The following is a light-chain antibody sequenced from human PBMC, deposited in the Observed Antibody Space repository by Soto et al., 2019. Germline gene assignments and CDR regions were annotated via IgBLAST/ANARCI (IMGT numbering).Light chain of an antibody. Sequence: DIQMTQSPSTLSASVGDRVTITCRASEYISSWLAWYQHKAGKAPKLLIYKASTLESGVPSRFSGSGSGTEFTLTISSLQPDDFATYYCQQYNTYLWTFGQGTKVDIK. CDR3: QQYNTYLWT. V-gene: IGKV1-5*03. CDR1: EYISSW. J-gene: IGKJ1*01. CDR2: KAS.